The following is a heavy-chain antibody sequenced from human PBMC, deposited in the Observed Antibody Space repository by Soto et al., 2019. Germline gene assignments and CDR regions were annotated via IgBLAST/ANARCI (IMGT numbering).Heavy chain of an antibody. CDR2: IWYDGTNK. Sequence: ESGGGVVQPGRSLRLSCAASGFTFSSYAMHWVRQAPGKGLEWVAVIWYDGTNKYYADSVKGRFTISRDNSKNTLYVQMNSLRAEDTAVYYCARAQSSGNYYSDYWGQGTLVTVSS. CDR1: GFTFSSYA. CDR3: ARAQSSGNYYSDY. V-gene: IGHV3-33*01. J-gene: IGHJ4*02. D-gene: IGHD1-26*01.